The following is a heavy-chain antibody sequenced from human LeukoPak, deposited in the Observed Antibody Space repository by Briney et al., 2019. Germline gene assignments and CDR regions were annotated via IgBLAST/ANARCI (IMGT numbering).Heavy chain of an antibody. D-gene: IGHD1-26*01. CDR1: GYTFTGYY. J-gene: IGHJ3*02. V-gene: IGHV1-2*02. CDR2: INPNSGGT. CDR3: ARPRSGGSDAFDI. Sequence: GASVKVSCKASGYTFTGYYMHWVPQAPGQGLEWMGWINPNSGGTNYAQKLQGRVTMTRDTSISTAYMELSRLRSDDTAVYYCARPRSGGSDAFDIWGQGTMVTVSS.